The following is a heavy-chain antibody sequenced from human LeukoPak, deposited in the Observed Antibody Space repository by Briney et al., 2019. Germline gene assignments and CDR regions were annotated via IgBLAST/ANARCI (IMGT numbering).Heavy chain of an antibody. D-gene: IGHD3-22*01. CDR1: GYSFTNYD. Sequence: ASVKVSCKASGYSFTNYDINWVRQAPGQGREWMGWMKPNSGDTGYAQKFQGRVTFSRNTSISTAYMELTNLRSEDTAVYYCARCDYDTTINPNWFDPWGQGTLVTVSS. CDR3: ARCDYDTTINPNWFDP. J-gene: IGHJ5*02. CDR2: MKPNSGDT. V-gene: IGHV1-8*03.